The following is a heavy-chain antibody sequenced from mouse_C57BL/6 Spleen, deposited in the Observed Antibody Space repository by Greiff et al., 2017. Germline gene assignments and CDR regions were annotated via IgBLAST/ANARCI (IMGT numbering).Heavy chain of an antibody. V-gene: IGHV1-66*01. CDR3: ARRGSNYYGSGYLDY. Sequence: VQLQQSGPELVKPGASVKISCKASGYSFTSYYIHWVKQRPGQGLEWIGWIYPGSGNTKYNEKFKGKATLTADTSSSTAYMQLSSLTSEDSAVYYCARRGSNYYGSGYLDYWGQGTTLTVSS. CDR1: GYSFTSYY. D-gene: IGHD1-1*01. CDR2: IYPGSGNT. J-gene: IGHJ2*01.